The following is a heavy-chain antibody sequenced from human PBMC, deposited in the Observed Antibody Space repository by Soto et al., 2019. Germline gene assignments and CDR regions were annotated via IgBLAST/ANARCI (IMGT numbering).Heavy chain of an antibody. CDR1: GGSISSGGYY. J-gene: IGHJ4*02. CDR3: TGGPNGYYFDY. CDR2: IYNSGST. D-gene: IGHD2-8*01. V-gene: IGHV4-31*03. Sequence: QVQLQESGPGLVKPSQTLSLTCTVFGGSISSGGYYWGWIRQHPGTGLEWIGYIYNSGSTNYNPSLQSRSSISADTSKNQFSLKLNSVTIADTAVYYCTGGPNGYYFDYWGQGTLLTVSS.